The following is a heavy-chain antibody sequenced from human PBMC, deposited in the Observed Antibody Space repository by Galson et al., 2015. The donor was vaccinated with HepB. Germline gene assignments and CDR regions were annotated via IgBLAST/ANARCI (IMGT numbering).Heavy chain of an antibody. V-gene: IGHV3-30-3*01. CDR2: ISYDGANE. CDR3: ARGPAGEWIAGSYYYYYYHMDV. CDR1: KFTFNSYA. D-gene: IGHD6-13*01. Sequence: SLRLSCAASKFTFNSYAMHWVRQAPGAGLEWVSFISYDGANEYYADSVKGRFTISRDNSKNTLFLQMNSLRAEDTAVYYCARGPAGEWIAGSYYYYYYHMDVWGKGTTVTVSS. J-gene: IGHJ6*03.